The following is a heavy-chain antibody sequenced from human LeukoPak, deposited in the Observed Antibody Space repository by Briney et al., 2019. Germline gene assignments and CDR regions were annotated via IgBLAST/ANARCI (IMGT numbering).Heavy chain of an antibody. V-gene: IGHV3-23*01. Sequence: GGSLRLSCAASGFTFSSYEMNWVRQAPGKGLEWVSAISGSGGSTYYADSVKGRFTISRDNSKNTLYLQMNSLRAEDTAVYYCAKDRRHCSGGSCYRGHHWFDPWGQGTLVTVSS. CDR3: AKDRRHCSGGSCYRGHHWFDP. D-gene: IGHD2-15*01. CDR2: ISGSGGST. J-gene: IGHJ5*02. CDR1: GFTFSSYE.